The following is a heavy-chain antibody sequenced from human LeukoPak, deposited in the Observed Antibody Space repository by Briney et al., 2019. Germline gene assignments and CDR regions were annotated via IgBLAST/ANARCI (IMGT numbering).Heavy chain of an antibody. Sequence: GGSLRLSCAASGFADSSNYMNWVRQAPGQGLEWVSVIYSGGNTYYADSVKGRFTISRDNSKNTVYLQMNSLRAEDTAVYYCAREYYYDSSGPFDYWGQGTLVTVSS. CDR2: IYSGGNT. D-gene: IGHD3-22*01. V-gene: IGHV3-53*01. CDR1: GFADSSNY. CDR3: AREYYYDSSGPFDY. J-gene: IGHJ4*02.